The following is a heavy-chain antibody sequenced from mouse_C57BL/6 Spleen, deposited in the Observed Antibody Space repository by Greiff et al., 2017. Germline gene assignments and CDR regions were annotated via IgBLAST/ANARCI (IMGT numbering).Heavy chain of an antibody. J-gene: IGHJ2*01. CDR2: INPGSGST. CDR1: GYAFTNYL. D-gene: IGHD1-1*01. CDR3: ARSDYGDY. Sequence: VQLQQSGAELVRPGTSVKVSCKASGYAFTNYLIEWVKQRPGQGLEWIGVINPGSGSTNYNEKFKGKATFTADTSSNTAYMQLSSLTTEDSAIYYCARSDYGDYWGQGTTLTVSS. V-gene: IGHV1-54*02.